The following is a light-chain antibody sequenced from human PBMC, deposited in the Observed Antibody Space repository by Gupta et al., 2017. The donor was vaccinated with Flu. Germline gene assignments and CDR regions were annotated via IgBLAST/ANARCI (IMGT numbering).Light chain of an antibody. CDR1: QSVSSSF. CDR3: QQYGGSPT. CDR2: DAS. Sequence: PGTLSWSPGERATLSCRASQSVSSSFLAWYQQKPGQAPRLLIYDASSRATGIPDRISGSGSGTDFTLTISRLEPEDFAVYYCQQYGGSPTFGQGTKVEIK. J-gene: IGKJ1*01. V-gene: IGKV3-20*01.